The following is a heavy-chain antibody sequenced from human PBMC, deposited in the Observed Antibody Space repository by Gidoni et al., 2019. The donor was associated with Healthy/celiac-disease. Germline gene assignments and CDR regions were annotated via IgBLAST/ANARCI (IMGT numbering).Heavy chain of an antibody. D-gene: IGHD6-19*01. Sequence: EVQLVESGGGLVQPGRSLRLSCAASGFTFDDYAMHWVRQAPGKGLEWVSGISWNSGSIGYADSVKGRFTISRDNAKNSLYLQMNSLRAEDTALYYCAQGYGIAVAGTVFDYWGQGTLVTVSS. CDR2: ISWNSGSI. CDR3: AQGYGIAVAGTVFDY. J-gene: IGHJ4*02. V-gene: IGHV3-9*01. CDR1: GFTFDDYA.